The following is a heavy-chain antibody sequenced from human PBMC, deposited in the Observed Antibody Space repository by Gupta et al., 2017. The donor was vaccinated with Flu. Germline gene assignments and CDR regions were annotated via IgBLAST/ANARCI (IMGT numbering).Heavy chain of an antibody. V-gene: IGHV3-53*04. CDR2: IYSGGST. D-gene: IGHD6-6*01. CDR1: VFTVSSNY. Sequence: EVQLVESGGGLVQPGGSLRLSCAASVFTVSSNYMSWVRQAPGKGLEWVSVIYSGGSTYYADSVKGRFTISRHNSKNTLYLQMNSLRAEDTAVYYCARGGIAARPGWCDPWGQGTLVTVSS. J-gene: IGHJ5*02. CDR3: ARGGIAARPGWCDP.